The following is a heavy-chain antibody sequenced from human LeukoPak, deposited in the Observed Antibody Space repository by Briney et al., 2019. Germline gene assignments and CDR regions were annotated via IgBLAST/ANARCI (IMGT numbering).Heavy chain of an antibody. CDR3: AREWFGYMDV. CDR2: ISYDGSNK. J-gene: IGHJ6*03. CDR1: GFTFSSYG. Sequence: GGSLRLSCAASGFTFSSYGMHWVRQAPGKGLEWVAVISYDGSNKYYADSVKGRFTISRDNSKNTLYLQVNSLRAEDTAVYYCAREWFGYMDVWGKGTTVTVSS. V-gene: IGHV3-30*03. D-gene: IGHD3-16*01.